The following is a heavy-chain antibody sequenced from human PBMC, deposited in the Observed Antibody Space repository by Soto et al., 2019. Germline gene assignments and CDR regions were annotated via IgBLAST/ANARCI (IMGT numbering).Heavy chain of an antibody. J-gene: IGHJ6*02. V-gene: IGHV3-30*18. CDR1: GFIFSNYA. Sequence: QVQLVESGGGVVQVGRSLRLSCAASGFIFSNYAMHWVRQAPGKGLEWVAVTTYDGSDKYYADSVKGRFTVSRDNSKSTLYLQMNSLRAEDTAVYYCAKRLPTGGSGYGLDVWGQGTTVTVSS. CDR2: TTYDGSDK. D-gene: IGHD2-15*01. CDR3: AKRLPTGGSGYGLDV.